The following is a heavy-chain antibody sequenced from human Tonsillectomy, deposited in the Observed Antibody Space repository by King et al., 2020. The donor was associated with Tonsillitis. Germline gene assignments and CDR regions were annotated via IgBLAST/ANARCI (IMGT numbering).Heavy chain of an antibody. D-gene: IGHD3-16*02. CDR1: GFSFSYYG. J-gene: IGHJ4*02. CDR3: VKDETRGNYRFPFYW. V-gene: IGHV3-30*02. CDR2: IRSDGSDK. Sequence: VQLVESGGSVVQPGGSLSLSCAASGFSFSYYGMHWVRQTPGKGLEWVAFIRSDGSDKFYADSVMGRFTISRDTSKNTLYLQMTSLKTDDTAVYFCVKDETRGNYRFPFYWWGQGTLVTVSS.